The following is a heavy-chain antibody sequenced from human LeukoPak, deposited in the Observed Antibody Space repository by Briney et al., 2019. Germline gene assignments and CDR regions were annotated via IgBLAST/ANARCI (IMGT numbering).Heavy chain of an antibody. CDR1: GFTFSNYW. J-gene: IGHJ4*02. Sequence: PGGSLRLSCAASGFTFSNYWMHWVRHAPGKGLVWVSRINSDGINTSYADSVKGRFTISKDNAKNTLYLQMNSLRAEDTAVYYCARAYYDILTGPYYFDYWGQGTLVTVSS. CDR2: INSDGINT. D-gene: IGHD3-9*01. V-gene: IGHV3-74*01. CDR3: ARAYYDILTGPYYFDY.